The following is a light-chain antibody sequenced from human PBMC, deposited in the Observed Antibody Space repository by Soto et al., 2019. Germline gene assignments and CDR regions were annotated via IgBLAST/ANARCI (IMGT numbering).Light chain of an antibody. V-gene: IGLV2-14*01. CDR1: SSDVGGYNY. CDR2: EVS. CDR3: SSYTSSSTLV. J-gene: IGLJ2*01. Sequence: QPALTQPASVSGSPGQSITISCTGTSSDVGGYNYVSWYQQHPGKAPKVMIYEVSNRPSGVSNRFSGSKSDNTASLTISGLQAEDEADYYCSSYTSSSTLVFGAGTKLTVL.